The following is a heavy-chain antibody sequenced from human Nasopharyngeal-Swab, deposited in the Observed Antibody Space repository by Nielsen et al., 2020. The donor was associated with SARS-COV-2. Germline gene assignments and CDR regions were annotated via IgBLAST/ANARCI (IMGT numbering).Heavy chain of an antibody. CDR1: GFTFSSYS. V-gene: IGHV3-48*02. CDR2: ISSSSSTI. J-gene: IGHJ4*02. Sequence: GESLKISCAASGFTFSSYSMNWVRQAPGKGLEWVSYISSSSSTIYYADSVKGRFTISRDNAKNSLYLQMNSLRDEDTAVYYCARLSGWYLSLAFEYWGQGTLVTVSS. CDR3: ARLSGWYLSLAFEY. D-gene: IGHD6-19*01.